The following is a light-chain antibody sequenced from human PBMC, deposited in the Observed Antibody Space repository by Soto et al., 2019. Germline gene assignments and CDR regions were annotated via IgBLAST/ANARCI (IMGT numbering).Light chain of an antibody. Sequence: IHLNHSPCSLSASLVDRVTIACRASQGISSYLAWYQQKPGKAPKLLIYAASTLQTGVPSRFSGGGSGTDFTLTLSSLQPEDFATYYCQQVNSFPSTFGQGTRLEIK. J-gene: IGKJ5*01. CDR1: QGISSY. CDR3: QQVNSFPST. CDR2: AAS. V-gene: IGKV1-9*01.